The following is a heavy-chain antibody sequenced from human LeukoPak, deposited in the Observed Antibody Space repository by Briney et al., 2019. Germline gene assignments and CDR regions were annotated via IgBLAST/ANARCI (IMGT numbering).Heavy chain of an antibody. V-gene: IGHV3-30*04. CDR3: ARENGGWYKDRDWYFDL. CDR2: ISYDGSNK. D-gene: IGHD6-19*01. Sequence: GGSLRLSCAACGFTFSSYAMQWVRQAPGKRREGVAVISYDGSNKYYADSVKGRFTISRDNSKNTLYLQMNSLRAEDTAVYYCARENGGWYKDRDWYFDLWGRGTLVTVSS. CDR1: GFTFSSYA. J-gene: IGHJ2*01.